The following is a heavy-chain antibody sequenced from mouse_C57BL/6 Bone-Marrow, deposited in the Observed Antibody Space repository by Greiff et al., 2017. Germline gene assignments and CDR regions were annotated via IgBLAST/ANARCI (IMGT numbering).Heavy chain of an antibody. CDR3: TSDGLDY. Sequence: VQLQQSGAELVRPGASVKLSCTASGFNIKDDYMHWVKQRPEQGLEWIGWIDPENGDTEYASKFQGKATITADTSSNTASLQLSSLTSEDTAVYYCTSDGLDYWGQGTTLTVSS. CDR1: GFNIKDDY. V-gene: IGHV14-4*01. J-gene: IGHJ2*01. D-gene: IGHD2-3*01. CDR2: IDPENGDT.